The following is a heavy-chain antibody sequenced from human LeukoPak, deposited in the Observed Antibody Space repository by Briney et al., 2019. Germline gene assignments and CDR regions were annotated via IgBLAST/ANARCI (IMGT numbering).Heavy chain of an antibody. D-gene: IGHD3-22*01. CDR3: ARQSGYYRYYFDY. CDR1: GGSISSYY. CDR2: IYYSGST. V-gene: IGHV4-59*08. Sequence: SETMSLTCTVSGGSISSYYWSWIWQPPGKGLEWIGYIYYSGSTNYNPSLKSRVTISVDTSKNQFSLKLSSVTAADTAVYYCARQSGYYRYYFDYWGQGTLVTVSS. J-gene: IGHJ4*02.